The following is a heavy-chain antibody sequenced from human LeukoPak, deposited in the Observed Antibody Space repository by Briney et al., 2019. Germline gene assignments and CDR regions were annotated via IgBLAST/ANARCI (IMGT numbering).Heavy chain of an antibody. D-gene: IGHD2-21*01. CDR1: GISFSNFW. V-gene: IGHV3-7*01. CDR3: AAVPPDWCDGDPCYPVFEY. Sequence: GGSLRLSCAASGISFSNFWMSWVRQAPEKGLEWVAHIKQDGSKKHYVDSVKGRFTISRDNVENALYLQMTSLRVDDSAIYYCAAVPPDWCDGDPCYPVFEYWGRGVLVTVSS. J-gene: IGHJ4*02. CDR2: IKQDGSKK.